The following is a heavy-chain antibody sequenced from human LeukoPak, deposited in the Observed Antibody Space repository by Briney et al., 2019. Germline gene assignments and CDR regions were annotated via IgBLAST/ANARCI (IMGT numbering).Heavy chain of an antibody. V-gene: IGHV4-59*08. D-gene: IGHD6-19*01. J-gene: IGHJ2*01. CDR3: ARRIWADWDFDL. CDR2: IYYSGST. CDR1: GGSISSYY. Sequence: PSETLSLTCTVSGGSISSYYWSWIRQPPGKGLEWIGYIYYSGSTTYNPSLKSRVTISVDTSKNQFSLKLSSVTAADTAVYYCARRIWADWDFDLWGRGTLVTVSS.